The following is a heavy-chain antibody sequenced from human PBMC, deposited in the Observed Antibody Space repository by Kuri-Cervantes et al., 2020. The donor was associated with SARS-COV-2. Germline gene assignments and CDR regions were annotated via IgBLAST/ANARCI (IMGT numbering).Heavy chain of an antibody. CDR1: GFTFSDYY. CDR2: ISSSGSTI. J-gene: IGHJ2*01. D-gene: IGHD3-3*01. Sequence: GESLKISCAASGFTFSDYYMSWIRQAPGKGLEWVSYISSSGSTIYYADSVKGRFTISRDNAKNSLYLQMNSLRAEDMALYYCAKDMGGDFWAWYFDLWGRGTLVTVSS. V-gene: IGHV3-11*01. CDR3: AKDMGGDFWAWYFDL.